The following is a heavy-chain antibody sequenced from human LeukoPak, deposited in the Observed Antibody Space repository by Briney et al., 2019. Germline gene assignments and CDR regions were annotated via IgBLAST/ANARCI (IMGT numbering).Heavy chain of an antibody. CDR2: INPSGGST. J-gene: IGHJ4*02. Sequence: ASVKVSCKASGYTFSSHYMHWVRQAPGQGLEWMGIINPSGGSTSYAQKFQGRVTMTRDTSTSTVYMELSSLRSDDTAVYYCARGYWQWLLEWGQGTLVTVSS. CDR3: ARGYWQWLLE. V-gene: IGHV1-46*01. D-gene: IGHD5-12*01. CDR1: GYTFSSHY.